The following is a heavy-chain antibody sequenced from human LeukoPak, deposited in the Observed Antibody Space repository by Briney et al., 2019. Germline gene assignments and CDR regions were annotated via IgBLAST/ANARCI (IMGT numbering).Heavy chain of an antibody. J-gene: IGHJ4*02. D-gene: IGHD3-10*01. Sequence: GGSLRLSCAASGFTFSSYAMSWVRQAPGKGLEWVSAISGSGGSTYYADSVKGRFTISRDNSKNTLYLQMNSLRAEETAVYYCAKDHGSGSYYPYYFDYWGQGTLVTVSS. CDR3: AKDHGSGSYYPYYFDY. CDR1: GFTFSSYA. CDR2: ISGSGGST. V-gene: IGHV3-23*01.